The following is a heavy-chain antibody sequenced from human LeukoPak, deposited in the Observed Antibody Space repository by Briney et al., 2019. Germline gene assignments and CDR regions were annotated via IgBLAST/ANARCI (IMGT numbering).Heavy chain of an antibody. CDR3: ARDLSAAFDF. V-gene: IGHV3-33*05. CDR2: LVYDERS. J-gene: IGHJ4*02. CDR1: GFPFSSYG. Sequence: PGRTPRLSCAASGFPFSSYGMHWVRQAPGKGLEWVARLVYDERSDYANSVKGRFSISRDNSKNTLFLDMSDLRVEDTAVYYCARDLSAAFDFWGQGVLVTVSS. D-gene: IGHD6-19*01.